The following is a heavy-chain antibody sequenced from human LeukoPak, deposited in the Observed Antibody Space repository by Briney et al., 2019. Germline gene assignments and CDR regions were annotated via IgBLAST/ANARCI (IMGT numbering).Heavy chain of an antibody. V-gene: IGHV3-23*01. CDR3: ARNDGNWQRYYFEP. CDR1: GYTFRNYA. J-gene: IGHJ4*02. D-gene: IGHD1-20*01. Sequence: PGGSLICSCAASGYTFRNYAMSWVRQPPGKGLEWVSTISGSAYATYYADSVRGRFTISRDNSKNTLYLQLSTLRAEDTAIYYCARNDGNWQRYYFEPCGQGSLVTVSS. CDR2: ISGSAYAT.